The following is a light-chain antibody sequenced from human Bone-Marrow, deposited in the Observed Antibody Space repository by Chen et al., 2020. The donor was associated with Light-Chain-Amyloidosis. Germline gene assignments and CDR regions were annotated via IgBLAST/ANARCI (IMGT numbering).Light chain of an antibody. CDR2: AAS. J-gene: IGKJ4*01. CDR3: QQYYTYPLT. V-gene: IGKV1-8*01. CDR1: QGITNY. Sequence: AIRLIQSPSSLSASTGDIVTITCRASQGITNYLAWYQQRPGEAPHLLISAASTLHSGVPSRFNGTGSGTDFTLTITSLQSEEFATYFCQQYYTYPLTFGGGTKVDI.